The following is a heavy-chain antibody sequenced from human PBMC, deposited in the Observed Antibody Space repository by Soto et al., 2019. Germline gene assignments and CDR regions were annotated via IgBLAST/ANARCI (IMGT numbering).Heavy chain of an antibody. CDR3: ASMRSRKTPGGGP. J-gene: IGHJ5*02. Sequence: GGALRLSGRACGFAFSEYEINWVRQAPGKGLEWLSYISGSARTVSYADSVKGRFTISSDNAKQSLYLQMDNVRAEDTAIYYCASMRSRKTPGGGPCGQGSLVTHSS. CDR2: ISGSARTV. V-gene: IGHV3-48*03. D-gene: IGHD1-1*01. CDR1: GFAFSEYE.